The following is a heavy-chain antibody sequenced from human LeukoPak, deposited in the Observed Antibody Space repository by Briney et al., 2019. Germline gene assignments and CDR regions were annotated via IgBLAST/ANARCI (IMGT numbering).Heavy chain of an antibody. Sequence: SETLSLTCTVSGGSISSGGYYWSWIRQHPGKGLEWIGYIYYSGSTYYNPSLKSRVTISVDTSKNQFSLRLSSVTAADTAVYYCARAGQQLVHDYWGQGTLVTVSS. CDR2: IYYSGST. J-gene: IGHJ4*02. CDR3: ARAGQQLVHDY. V-gene: IGHV4-31*03. CDR1: GGSISSGGYY. D-gene: IGHD6-13*01.